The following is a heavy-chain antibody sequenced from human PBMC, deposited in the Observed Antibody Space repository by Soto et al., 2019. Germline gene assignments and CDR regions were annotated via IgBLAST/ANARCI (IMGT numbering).Heavy chain of an antibody. J-gene: IGHJ5*02. D-gene: IGHD3-22*01. CDR1: GFTFSSYG. V-gene: IGHV3-33*01. CDR3: ARSYYDSTGFAVDP. CDR2: IWYDGSKK. Sequence: PGGSLRLSCAASGFTFSSYGMHWVRQAPGKGLEWVALIWYDGSKKYYADSVKGRFIISRDNSKNTLNLQMNTVRAEDTAVYYCARSYYDSTGFAVDPWGQGTLVTVSS.